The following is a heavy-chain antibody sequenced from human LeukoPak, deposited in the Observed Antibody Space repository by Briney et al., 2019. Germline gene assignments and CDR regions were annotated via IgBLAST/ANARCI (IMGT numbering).Heavy chain of an antibody. CDR3: ARIGYSSSSYDY. CDR2: IKEDGSTK. V-gene: IGHV3-7*01. CDR1: GFTFSNYW. J-gene: IGHJ4*02. Sequence: GGSLRLSCAASGFTFSNYWMSWVRQAPGKGLEWVANIKEDGSTKYYVDSVKGRFTISRANAKNSVCLQISSLRVEDTAVYYCARIGYSSSSYDYWGQGTLVTVSS. D-gene: IGHD6-6*01.